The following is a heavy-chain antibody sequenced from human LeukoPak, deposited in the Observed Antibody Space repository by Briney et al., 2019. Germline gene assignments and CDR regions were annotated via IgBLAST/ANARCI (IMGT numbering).Heavy chain of an antibody. V-gene: IGHV3-23*01. Sequence: GGSLRLSCAASGFTFSSYIMSWVRQAPGKGLEWVSLIGGSGDSTYYADSVKGRFAISRDNSKNALYLRMNSLRADAPAVYYWAKEGPGGGGYFDDWGQGTLVTVSS. D-gene: IGHD3-16*01. CDR3: AKEGPGGGGYFDD. J-gene: IGHJ4*02. CDR2: IGGSGDST. CDR1: GFTFSSYI.